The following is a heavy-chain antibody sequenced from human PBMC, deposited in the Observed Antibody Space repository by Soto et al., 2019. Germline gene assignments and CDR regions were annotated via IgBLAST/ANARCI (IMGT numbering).Heavy chain of an antibody. V-gene: IGHV3-23*01. CDR1: GFTFSSYA. CDR3: AKGIYSYGYNSFDY. D-gene: IGHD5-18*01. Sequence: GXSLRLSCAASGFTFSSYAMSWFRQAPGKGLEWVSAISGSGDSTYDADSVKGRFTISRDNSKNTLYLQMNSLRAEDTAVYYCAKGIYSYGYNSFDYWSQGTLVTVSS. J-gene: IGHJ4*02. CDR2: ISGSGDST.